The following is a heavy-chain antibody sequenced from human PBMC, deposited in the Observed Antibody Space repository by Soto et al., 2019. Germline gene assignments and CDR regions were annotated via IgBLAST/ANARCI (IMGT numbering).Heavy chain of an antibody. D-gene: IGHD3-3*01. Sequence: ASVKVSFKASGYTFTSYYMHWVRQAPGQGLEWMGIINPSGGSTSYAQKFQGRVTMTRDTSTSTVYMELSSLRSEDTAVYYCARDIVERFLEWLLEGSYFDYWGQG. CDR2: INPSGGST. V-gene: IGHV1-46*01. CDR1: GYTFTSYY. CDR3: ARDIVERFLEWLLEGSYFDY. J-gene: IGHJ4*02.